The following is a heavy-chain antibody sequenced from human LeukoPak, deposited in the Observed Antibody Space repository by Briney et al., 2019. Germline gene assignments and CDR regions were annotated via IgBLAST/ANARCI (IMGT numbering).Heavy chain of an antibody. Sequence: RPGGSLRLSCAASGFTFDDYGMSWVRQAPGKGLEWVSGINWNGGSTGYADSVKGRFTISRDNAKNSLYLQMNSPRAEDTALYYCARARYCSSTSCFYYYYYMDVWGKGTTVTVSS. CDR2: INWNGGST. D-gene: IGHD2-2*01. V-gene: IGHV3-20*04. CDR3: ARARYCSSTSCFYYYYYMDV. CDR1: GFTFDDYG. J-gene: IGHJ6*03.